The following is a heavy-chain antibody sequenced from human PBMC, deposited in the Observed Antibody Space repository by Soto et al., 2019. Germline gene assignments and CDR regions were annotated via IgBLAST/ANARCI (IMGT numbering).Heavy chain of an antibody. CDR2: INAGNGNT. CDR1: GYTFTSYA. Sequence: ASVKVSCKASGYTFTSYAMHWVRQAPGQRLEWMGWINAGNGNTKYSQKFQGRVTITRDTSASTAYMELSSLRSEDTAVYYCARDGSGWYYFDYWGQGTLVTVS. D-gene: IGHD6-19*01. V-gene: IGHV1-3*01. CDR3: ARDGSGWYYFDY. J-gene: IGHJ4*02.